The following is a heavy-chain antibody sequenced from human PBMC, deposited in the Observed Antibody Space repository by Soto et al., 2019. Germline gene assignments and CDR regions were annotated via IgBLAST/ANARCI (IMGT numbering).Heavy chain of an antibody. CDR1: GGTFSSYT. V-gene: IGHV1-69*02. CDR2: IIPILGIA. D-gene: IGHD5-12*01. Sequence: QVQLVQSGAEVKKPGSSVKVSCKASGGTFSSYTISWVRQAPGQALEWMGRIIPILGIATYAQKVQGRVTLTADKSTKTAYMELSSLRSEDTAVYYCAHGRWEEGRVGYRGWFHPWGQGTLGTVSS. J-gene: IGHJ5*02. CDR3: AHGRWEEGRVGYRGWFHP.